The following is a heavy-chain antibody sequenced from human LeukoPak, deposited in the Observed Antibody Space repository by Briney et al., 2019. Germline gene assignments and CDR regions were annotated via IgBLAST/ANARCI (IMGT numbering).Heavy chain of an antibody. CDR2: IQYDGNTI. J-gene: IGHJ5*02. V-gene: IGHV3-30*02. CDR3: GKEQSGSYAHAFDP. Sequence: QPGGSLRLSRVASGFTYSHSGMHWVRQAPGKGLEWVAFIQYDGNTIFYADSVKGRFTISRDNSKNTLYLQMNSLRTDDTAVYYCGKEQSGSYAHAFDPWGQGTVVTVSS. CDR1: GFTYSHSG. D-gene: IGHD3-3*01.